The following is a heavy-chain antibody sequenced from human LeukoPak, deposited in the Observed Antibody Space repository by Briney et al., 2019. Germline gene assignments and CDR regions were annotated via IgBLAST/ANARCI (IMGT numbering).Heavy chain of an antibody. V-gene: IGHV3-23*01. CDR3: AKAPTVAPEYFQH. CDR2: ISGSGGST. Sequence: GGSLRLSCAASIFTFSSYAMSWVRQAPGKGLEWVSAISGSGGSTYYADSVKGRFTISRDNSKNTLYLQMNSLRAEDTAVYYCAKAPTVAPEYFQHWGQGTLVTVSS. CDR1: IFTFSSYA. J-gene: IGHJ1*01. D-gene: IGHD4-17*01.